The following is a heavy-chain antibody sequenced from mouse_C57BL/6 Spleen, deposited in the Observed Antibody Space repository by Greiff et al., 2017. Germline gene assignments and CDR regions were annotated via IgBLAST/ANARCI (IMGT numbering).Heavy chain of an antibody. D-gene: IGHD1-1*01. CDR1: GYAFSSYW. CDR3: ARGPVVDAMDY. CDR2: IYPGDGDT. Sequence: VQLQQSGAELVKPGASVKISCKASGYAFSSYWMNWVKQRPGKGLEWIGQIYPGDGDTNYNGKFKGKATLTADKSSSSAYMQISSLTSEDSAVYCCARGPVVDAMDYWGQGTSVTVSS. J-gene: IGHJ4*01. V-gene: IGHV1-80*01.